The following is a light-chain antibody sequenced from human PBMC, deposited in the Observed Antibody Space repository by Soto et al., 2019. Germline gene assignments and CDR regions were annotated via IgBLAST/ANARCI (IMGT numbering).Light chain of an antibody. CDR3: QQYNNWPRT. J-gene: IGKJ1*01. V-gene: IGKV3-15*01. Sequence: EIVMTQSPATLSVSPGERATVSCRASQSVGSDLAWYQQKPGQAPRLLIHGATTRATGIPARFSGSGSGTEFTLTISSLQSEDFAVYYCQQYNNWPRTFGQGTKVDIK. CDR1: QSVGSD. CDR2: GAT.